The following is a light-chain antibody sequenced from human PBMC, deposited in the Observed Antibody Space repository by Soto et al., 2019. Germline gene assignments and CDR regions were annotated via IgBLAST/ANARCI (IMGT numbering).Light chain of an antibody. Sequence: QAVVTQPPSASGTPGQRVTISCSGSSSNIGSNYVYWYRQLPGTAPNVLIYRNDERPSGVPDRFSGSKSGSSASLAISGLRSDDEADYYCSAWDDSLSGPVFGRGTKLPVL. CDR2: RND. V-gene: IGLV1-47*01. CDR3: SAWDDSLSGPV. J-gene: IGLJ3*02. CDR1: SSNIGSNY.